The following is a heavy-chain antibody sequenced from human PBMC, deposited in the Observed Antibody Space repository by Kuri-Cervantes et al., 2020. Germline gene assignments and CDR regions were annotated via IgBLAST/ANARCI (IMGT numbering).Heavy chain of an antibody. V-gene: IGHV4-30-4*01. D-gene: IGHD5-24*01. CDR2: IYYSGST. J-gene: IGHJ4*02. CDR3: ARGERWLQLDY. Sequence: SETLSLTCTVSGGSISSGDYYWSWIRQPPGKGLEWIGYIYYSGSTYYNPSLKSRVTISVDTSKNQFSLKLSSVTAADTAVYYCARGERWLQLDYWGQGTLVTVSS. CDR1: GGSISSGDYY.